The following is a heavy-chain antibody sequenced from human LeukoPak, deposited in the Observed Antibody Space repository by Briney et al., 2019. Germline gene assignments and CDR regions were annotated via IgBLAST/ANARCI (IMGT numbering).Heavy chain of an antibody. CDR2: MNPNSGNT. J-gene: IGHJ3*02. Sequence: ASVKVSCKASGYTFTSYDINWVRQATGQGLEWMGWMNPNSGNTGYAQKFQGRVTMTRNTSISTAYMELSSLRSEDTAVYYCARQIVVVVAATPVHAFDIWGQGTMVTVSS. V-gene: IGHV1-8*02. CDR1: GYTFTSYD. CDR3: ARQIVVVVAATPVHAFDI. D-gene: IGHD2-15*01.